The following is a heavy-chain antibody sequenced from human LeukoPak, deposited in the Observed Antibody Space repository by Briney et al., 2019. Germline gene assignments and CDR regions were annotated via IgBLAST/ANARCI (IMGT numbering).Heavy chain of an antibody. D-gene: IGHD3-16*01. CDR2: MNPNSGNT. V-gene: IGHV1-8*01. J-gene: IGHJ4*02. CDR1: GYTFTSYD. CDR3: ARRARDYVWYYFDY. Sequence: ASVKVSSKASGYTFTSYDINWVRQATGQGLEWMGWMNPNSGNTGYAQKFQGRVTMTRNTSISTAYMELSSLRSEGTAVYYCARRARDYVWYYFDYWGQGTLVTVSS.